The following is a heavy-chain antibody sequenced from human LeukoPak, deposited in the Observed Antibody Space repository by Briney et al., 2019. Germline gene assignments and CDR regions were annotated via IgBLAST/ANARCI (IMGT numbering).Heavy chain of an antibody. CDR2: IYYSGST. V-gene: IGHV4-59*05. J-gene: IGHJ6*02. Sequence: SETLSLTCTVSGGSISSYYWSWIRQPPGKGLEWIGSIYYSGSTYYNPSLKSRVTISVDTSKNQFSLKLSSVTAADTAVYYCAGQLLDYYYYGMDVWGQGTTVTVSS. D-gene: IGHD2-2*01. CDR3: AGQLLDYYYYGMDV. CDR1: GGSISSYY.